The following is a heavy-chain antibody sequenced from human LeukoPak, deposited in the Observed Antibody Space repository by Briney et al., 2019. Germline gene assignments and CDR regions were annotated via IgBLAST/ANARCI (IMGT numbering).Heavy chain of an antibody. CDR1: GGSISSYY. V-gene: IGHV4-59*01. CDR3: ARLSDTVGYSSGWGYFDY. Sequence: SETLSLTCTVSGGSISSYYWSWIRQPPGKGLKWIGYIYYSGSTNYNPSLKSRVTISVDTSKNQFSLKLSSVTAADTAVYYCARLSDTVGYSSGWGYFDYWGQGTLVTVSS. J-gene: IGHJ4*02. D-gene: IGHD6-19*01. CDR2: IYYSGST.